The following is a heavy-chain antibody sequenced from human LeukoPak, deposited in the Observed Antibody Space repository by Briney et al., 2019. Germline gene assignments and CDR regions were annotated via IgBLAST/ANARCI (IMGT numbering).Heavy chain of an antibody. CDR3: VKNPAATVDYYYYGMDV. V-gene: IGHV3-30-3*02. D-gene: IGHD2-2*01. Sequence: GGSLRLSCAASGFTFSSYAMHWVRQAPGKGLEWVAVISYDGSNKYYADSVKGRFTISRDNSKNTLYLQMSSLRAEDTAVYYCVKNPAATVDYYYYGMDVWGKGTTVTVSS. J-gene: IGHJ6*04. CDR2: ISYDGSNK. CDR1: GFTFSSYA.